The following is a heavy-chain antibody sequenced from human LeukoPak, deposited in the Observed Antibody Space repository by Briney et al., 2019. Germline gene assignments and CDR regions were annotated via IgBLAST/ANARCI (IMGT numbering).Heavy chain of an antibody. V-gene: IGHV3-48*01. Sequence: GGSLRLSCAASGFTFSSYSMNWVRQAPGKGLEWVSYISSSSSTIYYADSVKGRFTISRDNAKNSLYLQMNSLRAEDTAVYYCARVILDCSGGSCYSTFDPWGQGTLVTVSS. D-gene: IGHD2-15*01. CDR3: ARVILDCSGGSCYSTFDP. CDR2: ISSSSSTI. J-gene: IGHJ5*02. CDR1: GFTFSSYS.